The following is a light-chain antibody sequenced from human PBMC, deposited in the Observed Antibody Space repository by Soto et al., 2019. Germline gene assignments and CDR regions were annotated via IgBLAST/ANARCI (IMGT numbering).Light chain of an antibody. V-gene: IGLV2-14*03. CDR1: SSDVGGYNY. CDR2: DVS. CDR3: SSYTSSSTPNWV. Sequence: QSVLTQPASVSGSPGQSITISCTGTSSDVGGYNYVSWYQHHPGKAPKLMIYDVSNRPSGVSNRFSGSKSGNTASLTISGLQAEDEADYYCSSYTSSSTPNWVFGGGTKVTVL. J-gene: IGLJ3*02.